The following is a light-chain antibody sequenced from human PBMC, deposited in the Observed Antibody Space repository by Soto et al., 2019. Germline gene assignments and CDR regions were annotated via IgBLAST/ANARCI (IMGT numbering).Light chain of an antibody. Sequence: DIPMTQSPSTLSASVGDRVTITCRASQTISSCLAWYQQRPGKAPKLLIYNASALESGVPSRFSGSGSGTEFTLTISSLQPEDFARYYCQQDKNYPRTFGHGTKVDIK. J-gene: IGKJ3*01. CDR3: QQDKNYPRT. CDR1: QTISSC. CDR2: NAS. V-gene: IGKV1-5*03.